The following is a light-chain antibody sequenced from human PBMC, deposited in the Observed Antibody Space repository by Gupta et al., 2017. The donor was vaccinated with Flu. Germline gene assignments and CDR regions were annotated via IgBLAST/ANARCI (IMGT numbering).Light chain of an antibody. CDR1: NIGSKS. CDR2: GDS. V-gene: IGLV3-21*02. CDR3: QVWDTSNDHVV. Sequence: SYVLTQPPSVSVAPGQAARITCGGNNIGSKSVHWDQQKPGQAPVLVLYGDSDRPSGIPERFSGSNAGNTATLTISRVEAGDEADYYCQVWDTSNDHVVFGGGTKLTVL. J-gene: IGLJ2*01.